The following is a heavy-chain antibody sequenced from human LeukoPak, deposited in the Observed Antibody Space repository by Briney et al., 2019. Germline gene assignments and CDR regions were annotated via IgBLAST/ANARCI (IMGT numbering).Heavy chain of an antibody. CDR2: IYYSGST. V-gene: IGHV4-59*13. D-gene: IGHD3-9*01. J-gene: IGHJ3*02. Sequence: SETLSLTCTVSGGSIVGYYGSWFGKPPGKELRWIGYIYYSGSTNYNPSLKSRVTISVDTSKNQFSLKLSSVTAADTAVYYCARSVNGYYLDALDIWGQGTMVTVSS. CDR1: GGSIVGYY. CDR3: ARSVNGYYLDALDI.